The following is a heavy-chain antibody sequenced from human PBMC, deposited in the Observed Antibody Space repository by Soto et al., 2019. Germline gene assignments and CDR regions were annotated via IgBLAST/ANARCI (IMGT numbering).Heavy chain of an antibody. D-gene: IGHD6-13*01. CDR2: IGTAGDT. Sequence: LRLSCAASGFTFSSYDMHWVRQATGKGLEWVSAIGTAGDTYYPGSVKGRFTISRENAKNSLYLQMNSLRAGDTAVYYCARAGSSSWYSGYYYYGMDVWGQGTTVTVS. V-gene: IGHV3-13*01. CDR1: GFTFSSYD. J-gene: IGHJ6*02. CDR3: ARAGSSSWYSGYYYYGMDV.